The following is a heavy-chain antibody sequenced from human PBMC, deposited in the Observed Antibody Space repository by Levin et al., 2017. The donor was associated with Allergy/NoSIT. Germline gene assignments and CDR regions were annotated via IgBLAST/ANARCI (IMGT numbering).Heavy chain of an antibody. CDR2: IYSGGTS. CDR1: GFSVSNTY. Sequence: GESLKISCAASGFSVSNTYMSWVRQAPGKGLEWISVIYSGGTSFNADSVQGRFSISRDNSENTLFLQMNSLTAEDTAVYYFVGLTKPRVNRGNFWWGQGALVTVSS. V-gene: IGHV3-53*01. J-gene: IGHJ4*02. D-gene: IGHD1-1*01. CDR3: VGLTKPRVNRGNFW.